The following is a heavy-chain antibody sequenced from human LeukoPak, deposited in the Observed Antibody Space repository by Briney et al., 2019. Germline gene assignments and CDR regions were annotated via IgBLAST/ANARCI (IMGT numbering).Heavy chain of an antibody. CDR3: ARVTGNTRSGDY. V-gene: IGHV1-3*01. J-gene: IGHJ4*02. Sequence: ASVKVSCKASGYTFTSYAMHWVRQAPGQRLEWMGWINAGNGNTKYSQKFQGRVTITRDTSASTAYMELGSLRSEDTAVYYCARVTGNTRSGDYWGQGTLVTVSS. CDR1: GYTFTSYA. D-gene: IGHD1/OR15-1a*01. CDR2: INAGNGNT.